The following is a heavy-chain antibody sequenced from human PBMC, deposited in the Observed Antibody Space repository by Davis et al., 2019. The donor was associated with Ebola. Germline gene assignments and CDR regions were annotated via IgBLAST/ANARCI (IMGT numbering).Heavy chain of an antibody. CDR1: GFTVSAND. CDR3: ARDHDAGPDRRFDY. D-gene: IGHD1-14*01. J-gene: IGHJ4*02. CDR2: IYSGAGT. V-gene: IGHV3-53*01. Sequence: GESLKISCAASGFTVSANDMSWVRQAPGKGLEWVSVIYSGAGTYYADSVKGRFTISRDNAKNSLYLQMNSLGAEDTAVYYCARDHDAGPDRRFDYWGQGTLVTVSS.